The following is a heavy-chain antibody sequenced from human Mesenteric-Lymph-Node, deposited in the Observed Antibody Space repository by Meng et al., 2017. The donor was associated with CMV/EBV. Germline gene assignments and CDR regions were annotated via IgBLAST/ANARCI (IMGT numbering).Heavy chain of an antibody. CDR1: GYSISSGYY. D-gene: IGHD6-13*01. J-gene: IGHJ4*02. Sequence: SETLSLTCTVSGYSISSGYYWGWIRQPPGKGLEWIGSIYHSGSTYYNPSLKSRATISVDTSKNQFSLKLTSVTTADTAVYYCARGGSSISWYYFDNWGQGTLVTVSS. CDR2: IYHSGST. CDR3: ARGGSSISWYYFDN. V-gene: IGHV4-38-2*02.